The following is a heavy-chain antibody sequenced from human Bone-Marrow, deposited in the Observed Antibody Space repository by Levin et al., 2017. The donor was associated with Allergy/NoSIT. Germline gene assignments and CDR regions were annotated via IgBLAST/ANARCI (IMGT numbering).Heavy chain of an antibody. CDR3: AKDPYSSGWGNDAFDI. Sequence: GGSLRLSCAASGFTFSSYAMSWVRQAPGKGLEWVSAISGSGGSTYYADSVKGRFTISRDNSKNTLYLQMNSLRAEDTAVYYCAKDPYSSGWGNDAFDIWGQGTMVTVSS. V-gene: IGHV3-23*01. J-gene: IGHJ3*02. CDR2: ISGSGGST. D-gene: IGHD6-19*01. CDR1: GFTFSSYA.